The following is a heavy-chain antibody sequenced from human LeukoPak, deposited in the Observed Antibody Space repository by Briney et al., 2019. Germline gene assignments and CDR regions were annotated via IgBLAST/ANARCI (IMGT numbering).Heavy chain of an antibody. CDR1: GFTFRNYV. J-gene: IGHJ4*02. CDR2: TSSDLNVK. Sequence: GGSLRLSCAASGFTFRNYVIHWVRQAPGKGLEWVAVTSSDLNVKLYADSVKGRFTISRDNSRSTLYLQMNSLRPEDTAIYYCAREGYYGSGSPPSLYFDHWGQGTLVTVSS. CDR3: AREGYYGSGSPPSLYFDH. V-gene: IGHV3-30-3*01. D-gene: IGHD3-10*01.